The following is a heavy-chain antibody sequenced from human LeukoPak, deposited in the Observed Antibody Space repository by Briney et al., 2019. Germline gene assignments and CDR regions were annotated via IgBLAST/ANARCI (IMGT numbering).Heavy chain of an antibody. J-gene: IGHJ6*02. CDR2: ISYDGSNK. CDR1: GFTFSSYG. V-gene: IGHV3-30*18. D-gene: IGHD6-6*01. Sequence: GGSLRLSCAASGFTFSSYGMHWVRQAPGKGLEWVAVISYDGSNKYYADSVKGRSTISRDNSKNTLYLQMNSLRAEDTAVYYCAKDQGAARLDYYYGMDVWGQGTTVTVSS. CDR3: AKDQGAARLDYYYGMDV.